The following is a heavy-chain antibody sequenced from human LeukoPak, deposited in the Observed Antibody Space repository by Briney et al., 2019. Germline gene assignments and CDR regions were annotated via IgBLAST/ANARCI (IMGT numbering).Heavy chain of an antibody. J-gene: IGHJ3*02. V-gene: IGHV4-59*13. D-gene: IGHD3-22*01. Sequence: SETLSLTCTVSSGSISSYYWSWIRLPPGKGLEWIGYIFYSGSTNYNPSLKSRGTISVDTSKQQISLKLSSVTAADTAVYYCAKSNGYGLVDIWGQGTMVTVSS. CDR3: AKSNGYGLVDI. CDR1: SGSISSYY. CDR2: IFYSGST.